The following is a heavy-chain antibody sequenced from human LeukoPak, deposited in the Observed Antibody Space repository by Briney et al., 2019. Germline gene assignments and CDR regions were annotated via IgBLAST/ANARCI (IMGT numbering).Heavy chain of an antibody. CDR1: GFTFSNYG. J-gene: IGHJ4*02. V-gene: IGHV1-2*02. Sequence: GGSLRLSCAASGFTFSNYGMHWVRQAPGQGLEWMGWINPNSGGTNYAQKFQGRVTMTRDTSISTAYMELSRLRSDDTAVYYCAREGGFHYYGSGSYIGWGQGTPVTVSS. D-gene: IGHD3-10*01. CDR2: INPNSGGT. CDR3: AREGGFHYYGSGSYIG.